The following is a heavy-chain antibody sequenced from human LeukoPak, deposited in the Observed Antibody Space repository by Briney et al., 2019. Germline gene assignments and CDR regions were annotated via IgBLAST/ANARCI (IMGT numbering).Heavy chain of an antibody. CDR3: AGLSLRGYGSGNYGMDV. Sequence: GESLKISCKGSGYSFTSYWIGWVRQMPGKGLEWMGIIYPGDSDTRYSPSFQGQVTISADNSISTASLQWSSLKASDTAMYYCAGLSLRGYGSGNYGMDVWGQGTTVTVSS. V-gene: IGHV5-51*01. J-gene: IGHJ6*02. D-gene: IGHD3-10*01. CDR2: IYPGDSDT. CDR1: GYSFTSYW.